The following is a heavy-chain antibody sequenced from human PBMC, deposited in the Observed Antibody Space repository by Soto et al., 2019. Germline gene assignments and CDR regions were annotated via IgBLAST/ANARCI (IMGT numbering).Heavy chain of an antibody. D-gene: IGHD3-22*01. V-gene: IGHV1-69*01. J-gene: IGHJ4*02. CDR2: IIPIFGTA. CDR1: VYTFSVYL. CDR3: ARDKNPLSSASPLGY. Sequence: SVNGPCTASVYTFSVYLRRWVRQAHRQGLEWMGGIIPIFGTANYAQKFQGRVTITADESTSTAYMELSSLRSEDTAVYYCARDKNPLSSASPLGYWGQRTLVIVSS.